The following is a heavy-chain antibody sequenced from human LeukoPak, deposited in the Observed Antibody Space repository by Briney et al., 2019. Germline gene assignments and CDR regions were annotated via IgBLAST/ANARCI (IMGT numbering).Heavy chain of an antibody. D-gene: IGHD4-17*01. Sequence: GGSLRLSCAPSGLNFSGSAMHWVRQASGKGLEWVGRIRSKANSYATAYAASVKGRFTISRDDSKNTAYLQMNSLKTEDTAVYYCTRLSSTTVTTHPWGQGTMVTVSS. CDR3: TRLSSTTVTTHP. V-gene: IGHV3-73*01. CDR2: IRSKANSYAT. CDR1: GLNFSGSA. J-gene: IGHJ3*01.